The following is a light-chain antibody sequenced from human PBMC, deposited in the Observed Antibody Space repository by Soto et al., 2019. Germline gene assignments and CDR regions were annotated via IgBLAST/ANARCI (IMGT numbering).Light chain of an antibody. CDR1: TSNIGTFY. Sequence: QSVLTQPPSTSSTPGQTVTISCSGSTSNIGTFYVYWYQHLPGTAPKLLIYIGDQRASGVSDRFSASKSGTSASLAISGLRSDDEADYDCAAWDDNLNAYVFGSGTKVTVL. V-gene: IGLV1-47*02. CDR3: AAWDDNLNAYV. CDR2: IGD. J-gene: IGLJ1*01.